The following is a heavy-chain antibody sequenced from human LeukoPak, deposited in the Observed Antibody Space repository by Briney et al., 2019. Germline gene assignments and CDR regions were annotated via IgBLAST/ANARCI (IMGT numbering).Heavy chain of an antibody. CDR1: GDSITSDY. V-gene: IGHV4-59*08. CDR3: ARYRDGDRDISLDI. J-gene: IGHJ4*02. D-gene: IGHD4-17*01. Sequence: PSETLSLTCTVSGDSITSDYWSWIRQPPGRGLEWIGFINYRGTTSYNPSLTSRVAISRDMSKNQFALSLNSVSAADTAVYYCARYRDGDRDISLDIWGQGTLVTVSS. CDR2: INYRGTT.